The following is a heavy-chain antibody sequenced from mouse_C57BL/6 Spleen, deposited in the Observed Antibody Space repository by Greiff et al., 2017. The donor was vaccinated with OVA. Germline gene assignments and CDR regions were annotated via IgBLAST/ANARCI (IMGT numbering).Heavy chain of an antibody. CDR1: GFTFSDYG. Sequence: EVQRVESGGGLVKPGGSLKLSCAASGFTFSDYGMHWVRQAPEKGLEWVAYISSGSSTIYYADTVKGRFTISRDNAKNTLFLQMTSLRSEYTAMYYCAREPRWSYYAMDYWGQGTSVTVSS. CDR2: ISSGSSTI. V-gene: IGHV5-17*01. D-gene: IGHD2-3*01. J-gene: IGHJ4*01. CDR3: AREPRWSYYAMDY.